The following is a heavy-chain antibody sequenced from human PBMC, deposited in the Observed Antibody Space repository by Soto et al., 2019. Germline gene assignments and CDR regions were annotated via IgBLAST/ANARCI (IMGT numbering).Heavy chain of an antibody. Sequence: GESLKISCKASGYSFTNYWIAWVRQVPGKGLEWMGIIYPDDSDTRYNPTFQGHVTISADKSISTAYLQWSSLKASDTAMYYCARPLPQAGSGWFSYYYWGQGSLVTVSS. V-gene: IGHV5-51*01. CDR3: ARPLPQAGSGWFSYYY. CDR2: IYPDDSDT. J-gene: IGHJ4*02. D-gene: IGHD6-19*01. CDR1: GYSFTNYW.